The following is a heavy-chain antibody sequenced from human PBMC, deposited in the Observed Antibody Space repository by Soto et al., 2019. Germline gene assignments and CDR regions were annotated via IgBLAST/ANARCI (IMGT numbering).Heavy chain of an antibody. CDR2: ARDKAHGYTS. CDR1: GFTFSDHY. J-gene: IGHJ6*02. Sequence: EVQLVESGGGLVQPGGSLRLSCAASGFTFSDHYMDWVRQAPGKGLEWVGRARDKAHGYTSEYAASVKGRFAISRDDSKNSLYLQMNSLKTEDTAVYYCARIGVVVVAGVSYCGMDVWGQGTTVTVSS. V-gene: IGHV3-72*01. D-gene: IGHD2-15*01. CDR3: ARIGVVVVAGVSYCGMDV.